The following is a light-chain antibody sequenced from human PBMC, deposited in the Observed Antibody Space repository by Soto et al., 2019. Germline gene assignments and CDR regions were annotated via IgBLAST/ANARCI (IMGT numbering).Light chain of an antibody. CDR1: SSDVGGYNY. J-gene: IGLJ1*01. Sequence: QSVLTQPRSVSGSPGQSVTISCTGTSSDVGGYNYVSWYQQHPGKAPKLMIYDVSKRPSGVPDRFSGSMSGNTASLTISGLQAEDEADYYCCSYAGSYYVFGTGTKLT. CDR2: DVS. V-gene: IGLV2-11*01. CDR3: CSYAGSYYV.